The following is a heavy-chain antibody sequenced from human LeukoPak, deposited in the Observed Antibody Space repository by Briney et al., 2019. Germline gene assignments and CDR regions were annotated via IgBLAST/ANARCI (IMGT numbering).Heavy chain of an antibody. V-gene: IGHV4-34*01. J-gene: IGHJ4*02. CDR1: GGSFSGYY. CDR3: ARSIAALENDY. Sequence: SETLSLTCGVYGGSFSGYYWSWIRQSPGKGLEWIGEISHGGSTNYNPSLKSRVTISVDTSKNQFSLKLSSVTAADTAVYYCARSIAALENDYWGQGTLVTVSS. D-gene: IGHD6-6*01. CDR2: ISHGGST.